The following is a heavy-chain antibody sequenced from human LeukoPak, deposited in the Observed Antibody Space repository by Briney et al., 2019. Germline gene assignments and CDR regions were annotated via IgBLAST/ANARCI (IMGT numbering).Heavy chain of an antibody. J-gene: IGHJ4*02. CDR3: ARDGWGGYPDY. V-gene: IGHV3-48*03. CDR2: ISSSGSTI. CDR1: GFTISSYE. Sequence: GSLRLSCAASGFTISSYEMNWVRQAPGKGLEWVSYISSSGSTIYYADSVKGRFTISRDNAKNSLYLQMNSLRAEDTAVYYCARDGWGGYPDYWGQGTLVTVSS. D-gene: IGHD6-19*01.